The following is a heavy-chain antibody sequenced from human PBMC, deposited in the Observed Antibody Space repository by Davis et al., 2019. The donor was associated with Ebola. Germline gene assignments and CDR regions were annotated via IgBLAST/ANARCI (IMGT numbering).Heavy chain of an antibody. CDR1: GFTFSSYW. J-gene: IGHJ4*02. CDR3: ARDGTTIFGVVFSHYFDY. V-gene: IGHV3-7*01. CDR2: IKQDGSEK. Sequence: GGSLRLSCAASGFTFSSYWMSWVRQAPGKGLEWVANIKQDGSEKYYVDSVKGRFTISRDNAKNSLYLQMNSLRAEDTAVYYCARDGTTIFGVVFSHYFDYWGQGTLVTVSS. D-gene: IGHD3-3*01.